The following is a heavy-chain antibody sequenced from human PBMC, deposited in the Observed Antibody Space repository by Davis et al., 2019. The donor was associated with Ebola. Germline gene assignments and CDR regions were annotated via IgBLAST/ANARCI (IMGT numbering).Heavy chain of an antibody. Sequence: ASVKVSCKASRYTFTSYDINWVRQATAQGLEWMGWMNPNSGNTGYAQKFQGRVTMTRNTSISTAYMELSSLRSEDTAVYYCARRPGYSSSWYRGYYYYYYGMDVWGKGTTVTVSS. V-gene: IGHV1-8*01. CDR2: MNPNSGNT. CDR3: ARRPGYSSSWYRGYYYYYYGMDV. J-gene: IGHJ6*04. D-gene: IGHD6-13*01. CDR1: RYTFTSYD.